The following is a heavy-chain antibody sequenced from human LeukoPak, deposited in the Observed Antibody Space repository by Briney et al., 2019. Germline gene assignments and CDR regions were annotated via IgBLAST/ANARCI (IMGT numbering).Heavy chain of an antibody. Sequence: SETLSLTCAVSGYSISSGYYWGWIRQPPGKGLEWIGSIYHSGSTYYNPSLKSRVTISVDTSKNQFSLKLSSVTAADTAVCYCASTRYCSSTSCYTGYYYYYYMDVWGKGTTVTVSS. CDR2: IYHSGST. J-gene: IGHJ6*03. V-gene: IGHV4-38-2*01. D-gene: IGHD2-2*02. CDR3: ASTRYCSSTSCYTGYYYYYYMDV. CDR1: GYSISSGYY.